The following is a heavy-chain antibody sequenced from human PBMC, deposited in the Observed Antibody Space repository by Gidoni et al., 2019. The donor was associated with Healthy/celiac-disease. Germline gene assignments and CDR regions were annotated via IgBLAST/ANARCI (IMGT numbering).Heavy chain of an antibody. J-gene: IGHJ6*03. CDR2: ISYDGSNK. V-gene: IGHV3-30-3*01. Sequence: QVQLVESGGVVVQPGRSLRLSCAASGCTVSSYAMHWVRPAPGKGLERVAVISYDGSNKYYADSVKGRFTISRDNSKNTLYLQMNSLIAEDTAVYYCARGPKRYYYYMDVWGKGTTVTVSS. CDR1: GCTVSSYA. CDR3: ARGPKRYYYYMDV.